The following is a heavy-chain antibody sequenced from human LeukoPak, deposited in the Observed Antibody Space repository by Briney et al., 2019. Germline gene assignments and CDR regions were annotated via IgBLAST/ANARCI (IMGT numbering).Heavy chain of an antibody. Sequence: GGSLRLSCAASGFTFSSYSMNWVRQAPGKGLEWVSSISSSSSYIYYADSVKGRFTISRDNAKNTLYLQMNSLRAEDTAVYYCAKLTYYYDSSGYWVYFDYWGQGTLVTVSS. CDR3: AKLTYYYDSSGYWVYFDY. CDR1: GFTFSSYS. D-gene: IGHD3-22*01. V-gene: IGHV3-21*01. J-gene: IGHJ4*02. CDR2: ISSSSSYI.